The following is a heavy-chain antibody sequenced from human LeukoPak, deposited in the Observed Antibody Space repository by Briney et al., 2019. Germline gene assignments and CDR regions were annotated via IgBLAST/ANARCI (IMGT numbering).Heavy chain of an antibody. Sequence: GGSLRLSCAASGFTFSSYGMHWVRQAPGKGLEWVAVISYDGSNKYYADSVKGRFTISRDNSKNTLYLQMNSLRAEDTAVYYCAKDATGTTPLPDYWGQGTLVTVSS. CDR3: AKDATGTTPLPDY. J-gene: IGHJ4*02. CDR2: ISYDGSNK. D-gene: IGHD1-1*01. CDR1: GFTFSSYG. V-gene: IGHV3-30*18.